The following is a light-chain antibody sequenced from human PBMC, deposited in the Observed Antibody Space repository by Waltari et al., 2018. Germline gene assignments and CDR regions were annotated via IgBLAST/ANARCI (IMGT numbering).Light chain of an antibody. CDR3: QSADSSGTLVV. V-gene: IGLV3-25*03. Sequence: SYELTQPPSVSVSPGQTARITCSGDALPKQYAYWYQQKPGQAPVLVIYKDSERPSGIPGRVSGSSSGTTVTLTISGVQAEDEADYYCQSADSSGTLVVFGGGTKLTVL. CDR2: KDS. J-gene: IGLJ2*01. CDR1: ALPKQY.